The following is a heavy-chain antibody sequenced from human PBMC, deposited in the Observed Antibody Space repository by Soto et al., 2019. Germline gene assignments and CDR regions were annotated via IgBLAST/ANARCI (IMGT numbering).Heavy chain of an antibody. CDR3: ARGGIAAAAPPDY. J-gene: IGHJ4*02. CDR2: IYYSGST. V-gene: IGHV4-31*03. CDR1: GGSISSGGYY. D-gene: IGHD6-13*01. Sequence: QVQLQESGPGLVKPSQTLSLTCTVSGGSISSGGYYWSWIRQHPGKGLEWIGYIYYSGSTYYNPYLKSRVTISGDTSKNQCSLKLSSVTAADTAVYYCARGGIAAAAPPDYWGQGTLVTVSS.